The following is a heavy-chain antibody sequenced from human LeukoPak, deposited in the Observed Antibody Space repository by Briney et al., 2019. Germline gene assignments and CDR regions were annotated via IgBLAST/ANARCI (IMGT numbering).Heavy chain of an antibody. CDR2: ISAYNGNT. V-gene: IGHV1-18*01. D-gene: IGHD5-12*01. Sequence: ASVKVSCKASGYTFTSYGISWVRQAPGQGLEWMGWISAYNGNTNYAQKFLGRVSMTADTSTSTAYMELRSLTSDDTAVYYCARSGRGTYYYFDLWGQGTLVTVSS. J-gene: IGHJ4*02. CDR1: GYTFTSYG. CDR3: ARSGRGTYYYFDL.